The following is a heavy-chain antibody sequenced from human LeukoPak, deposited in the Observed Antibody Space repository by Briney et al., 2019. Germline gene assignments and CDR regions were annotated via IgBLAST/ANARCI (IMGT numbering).Heavy chain of an antibody. Sequence: ASVKVSCKASGYTFTSYGISWVRQAPGQGLEWMGWISAYNGNTNYAQKLQGRVTMTTDTSTSTAYMELRSLRADDTAVYYCARHRWLPDYFDYWGQGTLVTVSS. CDR2: ISAYNGNT. D-gene: IGHD5-24*01. J-gene: IGHJ4*02. CDR1: GYTFTSYG. CDR3: ARHRWLPDYFDY. V-gene: IGHV1-18*01.